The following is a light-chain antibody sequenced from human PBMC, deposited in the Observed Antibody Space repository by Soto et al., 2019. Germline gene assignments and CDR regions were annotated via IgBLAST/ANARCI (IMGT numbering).Light chain of an antibody. CDR1: QSVTSY. V-gene: IGKV1-39*01. J-gene: IGKJ1*01. CDR3: QQSHSSPRT. CDR2: AAS. Sequence: DIQMTQSPSSLSASVGDRVTITCRASQSVTSYLNWYQQKPGKAPKLLIYAASSLQSGVPSRIGGSGSGTDFTLTISSLQPEDFATYYCQQSHSSPRTFGQGTKVEIK.